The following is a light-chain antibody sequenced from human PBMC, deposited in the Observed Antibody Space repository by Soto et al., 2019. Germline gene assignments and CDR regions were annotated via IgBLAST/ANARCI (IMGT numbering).Light chain of an antibody. CDR3: QQYYSYPRT. CDR1: QSISSY. CDR2: AAS. V-gene: IGKV1-39*01. J-gene: IGKJ1*01. Sequence: DIQMTQYPSSLSGSVGDRVTITCGASQSISSYLNWYQQKPGKAPNLLIYAASTLQSGVPSRFRGSGYGTDLTLTISCMQSEDFEIYYCQQYYSYPRTFGHGTKVDIK.